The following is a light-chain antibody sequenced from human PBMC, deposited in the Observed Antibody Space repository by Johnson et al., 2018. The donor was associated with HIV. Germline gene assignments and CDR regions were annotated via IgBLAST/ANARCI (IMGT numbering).Light chain of an antibody. CDR1: SSNIGNNY. Sequence: QSVLTQPPSVSAAPGQKVTISCSGSSSNIGNNYVSWYQQFPGTAPKLLIYENNKRPSGIPDRFSGSKSGTSATLGITGLPTGDEVDYYCGTWDSSLSAHFVFGTGTKVTVL. CDR3: GTWDSSLSAHFV. CDR2: ENN. V-gene: IGLV1-51*02. J-gene: IGLJ1*01.